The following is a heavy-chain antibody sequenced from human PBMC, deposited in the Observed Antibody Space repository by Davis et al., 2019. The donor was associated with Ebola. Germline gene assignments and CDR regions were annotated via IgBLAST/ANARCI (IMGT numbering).Heavy chain of an antibody. J-gene: IGHJ6*04. CDR3: ARDLSYSYYYHYYGLDV. CDR1: GYTLTDYQ. CDR2: VNPISGGT. D-gene: IGHD3-10*01. Sequence: ASVKVSCKASGYTLTDYQMHWVRQAPGQGLEWLGGVNPISGGTNYAEKFQGRVTMTRDTSISTVYMELSRLTSDDTAVYYCARDLSYSYYYHYYGLDVWGKGTTVTVSS. V-gene: IGHV1-2*02.